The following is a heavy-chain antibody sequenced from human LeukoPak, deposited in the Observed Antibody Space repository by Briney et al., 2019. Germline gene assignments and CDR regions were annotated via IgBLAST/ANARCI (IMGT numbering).Heavy chain of an antibody. CDR3: ARPLGDYYYYYGMDV. J-gene: IGHJ6*02. Sequence: SQTLSLTCTVSGGSISSGGYYWSWIRQHPGKGLEWIGYIYYSGSTYYNPSLKGRVTISVDTSKNQFSLKLSSVTAADTAVYYCARPLGDYYYYYGMDVWGQGTTVTVSS. V-gene: IGHV4-31*03. CDR1: GGSISSGGYY. CDR2: IYYSGST.